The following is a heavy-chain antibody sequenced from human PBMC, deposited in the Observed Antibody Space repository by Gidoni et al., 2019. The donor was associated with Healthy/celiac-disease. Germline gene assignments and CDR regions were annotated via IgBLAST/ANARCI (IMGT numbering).Heavy chain of an antibody. Sequence: QVQLQQWGAGLLKPSETLSLTCAVYGGSFSGYYWSWIRQPPGKGLEWIGEINHSGSTNYNPSLKSRVTISVDTSKNQFSLKLSSVTAADTAVYYCARNYRSSSSHYYYYYMDVWGKGTTVTVSS. CDR1: GGSFSGYY. V-gene: IGHV4-34*01. CDR2: INHSGST. D-gene: IGHD6-6*01. J-gene: IGHJ6*03. CDR3: ARNYRSSSSHYYYYYMDV.